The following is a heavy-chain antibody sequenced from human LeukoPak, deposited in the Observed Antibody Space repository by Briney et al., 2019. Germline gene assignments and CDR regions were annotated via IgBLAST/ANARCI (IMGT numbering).Heavy chain of an antibody. V-gene: IGHV4-39*07. CDR1: GGSISSSSDY. CDR3: ARDVYYYDSSGYWYYFDY. D-gene: IGHD3-22*01. J-gene: IGHJ4*02. Sequence: PSETLSLTCTVSGGSISSSSDYWGWIRQPPGKGLEWIGRIYTSGSTNYNPSLKSRVTISVDTSKNQFSLKLSSVTAADTAVYYCARDVYYYDSSGYWYYFDYWGQGTLVTVSS. CDR2: IYTSGST.